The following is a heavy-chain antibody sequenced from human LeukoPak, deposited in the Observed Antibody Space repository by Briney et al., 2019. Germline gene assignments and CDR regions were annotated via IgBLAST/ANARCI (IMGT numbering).Heavy chain of an antibody. CDR1: GFRFGAFA. J-gene: IGHJ4*02. CDR3: ATGSDVVTAAPAY. V-gene: IGHV3-33*03. CDR2: IWHDGSLK. Sequence: GGSLRLSCATSGFRFGAFAMHWVRQAPGKGPEWLGIIWHDGSLKYYVDSVKGRFSISRDNSKNTVYLQMNSLKTDDTAMYYCATGSDVVTAAPAYWGQGALVVVSS. D-gene: IGHD6-6*01.